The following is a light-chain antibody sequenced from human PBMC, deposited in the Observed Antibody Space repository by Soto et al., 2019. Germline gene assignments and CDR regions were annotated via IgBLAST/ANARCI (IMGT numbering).Light chain of an antibody. V-gene: IGKV3-15*01. J-gene: IGKJ1*01. CDR2: GAS. CDR1: QSVSSN. CDR3: QQYNNWPPWT. Sequence: EIVMTQSPATLSVSPGERATLSCRASQSVSSNLAWYQQKPGQAPRLLIYGASTRSTGIPARLNGSGSGTEFTLTISSLQSEDFAVYYCQQYNNWPPWTFGKGNKVEIK.